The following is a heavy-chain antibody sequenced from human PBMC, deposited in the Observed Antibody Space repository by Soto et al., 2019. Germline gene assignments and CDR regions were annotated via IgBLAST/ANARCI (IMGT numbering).Heavy chain of an antibody. CDR3: ARWWNDEEWVETMDV. Sequence: QVQLVESGGGVVQPGRSLRLSCAASGFSFSSYAMHWVRQAPGKGLEWVAVIYYDGSNEYYSDSVKGRFTISRDNSKNTLYLQMNSLRVEDTAVYYCARWWNDEEWVETMDVWGQGTTVTVSS. D-gene: IGHD1-1*01. J-gene: IGHJ6*02. V-gene: IGHV3-33*01. CDR1: GFSFSSYA. CDR2: IYYDGSNE.